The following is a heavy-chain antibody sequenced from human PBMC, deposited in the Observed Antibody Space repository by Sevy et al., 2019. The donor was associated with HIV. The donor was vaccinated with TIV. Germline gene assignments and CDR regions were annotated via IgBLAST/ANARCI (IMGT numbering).Heavy chain of an antibody. V-gene: IGHV3-15*01. CDR2: IKSKIDGETT. J-gene: IGHJ4*02. D-gene: IGHD3-22*01. CDR3: ATAPGYYDSAPFDY. Sequence: GGSLRLSCAVSGFTFSNSWMNWVRQAPGTGLQWVGLIKSKIDGETTDYVAPVKVRFTIPRDDSTNTLYLQMTSLKTEDRGVYYCATAPGYYDSAPFDYWGPGTRVSVSS. CDR1: GFTFSNSW.